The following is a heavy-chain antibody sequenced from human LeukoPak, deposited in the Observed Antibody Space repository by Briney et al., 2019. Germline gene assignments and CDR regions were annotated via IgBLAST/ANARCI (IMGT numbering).Heavy chain of an antibody. Sequence: SGTLSLTCAVYGGSFSGYYWSWIRQPPGKGLEWIGEINHSGSTNYNPSLKSRVTISVDTSKNQFSLKLSSVTAADTAVYYCARGAPPRVWGQGTTVTVSS. CDR3: ARGAPPRV. CDR1: GGSFSGYY. J-gene: IGHJ6*02. V-gene: IGHV4-34*01. CDR2: INHSGST.